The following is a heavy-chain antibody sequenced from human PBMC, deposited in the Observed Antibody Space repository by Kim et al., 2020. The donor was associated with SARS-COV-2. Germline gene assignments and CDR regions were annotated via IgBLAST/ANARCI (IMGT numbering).Heavy chain of an antibody. CDR2: MYYRGST. CDR1: DGSISSYY. D-gene: IGHD3-22*01. V-gene: IGHV4-59*01. CDR3: ARVSLSSGYHQYYFDY. J-gene: IGHJ4*02. Sequence: SETLSLTCTVSDGSISSYYWSWIRQPPGKGLEWIGYMYYRGSTNYNPSLKSRVTISVDTSKNQLSLKLSSATAADTAVYYCARVSLSSGYHQYYFDYWGQGTLVTVPS.